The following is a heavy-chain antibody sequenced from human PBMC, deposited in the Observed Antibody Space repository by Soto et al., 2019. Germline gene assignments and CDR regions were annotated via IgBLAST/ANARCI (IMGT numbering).Heavy chain of an antibody. J-gene: IGHJ4*02. Sequence: ASVKVSCKASGYSFTRYGIGWARQAPGQGLEWMGWVNAYNGNTNYAQNLQGRLTLTTDTSTTTAYMELRSLRSDDTAVYYCARDLGQQLVDYWGQGTLVTVSS. CDR3: ARDLGQQLVDY. V-gene: IGHV1-18*01. CDR1: GYSFTRYG. CDR2: VNAYNGNT. D-gene: IGHD6-13*01.